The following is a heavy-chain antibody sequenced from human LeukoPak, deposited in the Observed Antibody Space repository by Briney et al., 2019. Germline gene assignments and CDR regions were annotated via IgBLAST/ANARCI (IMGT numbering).Heavy chain of an antibody. CDR1: GFTFSSYS. CDR3: GCTYYDSSGYYYPVDP. CDR2: ISSSSSYI. V-gene: IGHV3-21*01. Sequence: GGSLRLSCAASGFTFSSYSMNWVRQAPGKGLEWVSSISSSSSYIYYADSVKGRFTISRDNAKNSLYLQMNSLRAEDTAVYYCGCTYYDSSGYYYPVDPWGQGTLVTVSS. D-gene: IGHD3-22*01. J-gene: IGHJ5*02.